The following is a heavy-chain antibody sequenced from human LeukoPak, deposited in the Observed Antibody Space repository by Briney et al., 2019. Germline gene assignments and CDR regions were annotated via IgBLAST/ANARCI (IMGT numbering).Heavy chain of an antibody. CDR1: GLRFSDYY. J-gene: IGHJ5*02. Sequence: KTGGSLRLSCAASGLRFSDYYVSWIRQAPGKGLQWVSYISSGGDIMHYADSVKGRFTSSRDNAKNMLYLQINSLRVEDTAIYYCARGGKLEPTAMATWGQGSLVVVSS. CDR3: ARGGKLEPTAMAT. V-gene: IGHV3-11*04. D-gene: IGHD5-18*01. CDR2: ISSGGDIM.